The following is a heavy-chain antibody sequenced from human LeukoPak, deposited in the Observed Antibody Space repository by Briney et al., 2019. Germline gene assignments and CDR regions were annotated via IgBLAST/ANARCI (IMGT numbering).Heavy chain of an antibody. J-gene: IGHJ6*02. D-gene: IGHD2-2*01. CDR1: GFTLSSYA. Sequence: GRSLRLSCAASGFTLSSYAMHWVRQAPGKGLEWVAVISYDGSNKYYADSVKGRFTISRDNSKNTLYLQMNSLRAEDTAVYYCASELSSTTPYYYYGMDVWGQGTTVTVSS. CDR3: ASELSSTTPYYYYGMDV. V-gene: IGHV3-30-3*01. CDR2: ISYDGSNK.